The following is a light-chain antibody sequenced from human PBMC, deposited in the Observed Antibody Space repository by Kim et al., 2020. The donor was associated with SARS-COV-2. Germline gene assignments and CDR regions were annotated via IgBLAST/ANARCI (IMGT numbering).Light chain of an antibody. CDR3: SSYTSSSTWV. CDR1: SSDVGGYNY. CDR2: NVS. Sequence: QSALAQPASVSGSPGQSITISCSGSSSDVGGYNYVSWYQQHPAKAPKLIVYNVSNRPSGVSNRFSGSKSGNTASLTISGLQAEDEADYYCSSYTSSSTWVFGGGTKVTVL. J-gene: IGLJ3*02. V-gene: IGLV2-14*03.